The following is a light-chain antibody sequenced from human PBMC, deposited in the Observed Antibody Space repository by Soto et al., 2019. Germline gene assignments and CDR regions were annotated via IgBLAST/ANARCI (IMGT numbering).Light chain of an antibody. V-gene: IGLV4-60*02. CDR3: ETWDSNTRV. CDR1: SGHSSYI. J-gene: IGLJ2*01. CDR2: LEGSGSY. Sequence: QPVLTQSSSASASLGSSVKFTCTLSSGHSSYIIAWHQQQPGKAPRYLMKLEGSGSYNKGSGVPDRFSGSSSVADRYLTISNLQFEDEADYYCETWDSNTRVFGGGTKVTVL.